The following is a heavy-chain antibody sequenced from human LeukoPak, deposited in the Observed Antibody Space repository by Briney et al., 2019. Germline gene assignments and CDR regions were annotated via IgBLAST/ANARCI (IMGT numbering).Heavy chain of an antibody. CDR1: GFRLGSYS. D-gene: IGHD1-1*01. CDR2: INSGSYTI. CDR3: ARVLLERPGIDSFDM. J-gene: IGHJ3*02. Sequence: PGGSLRLSCGASGFRLGSYSMDWVRQAPGKGLEWVSHINSGSYTIYYADSVKGRFTISRDNAGNSLYLQMNSLSDEDTAVYYCARVLLERPGIDSFDMWGQGTMVTVSS. V-gene: IGHV3-48*02.